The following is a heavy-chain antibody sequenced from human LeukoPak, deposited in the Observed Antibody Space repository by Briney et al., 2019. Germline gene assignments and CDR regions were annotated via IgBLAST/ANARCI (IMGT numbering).Heavy chain of an antibody. V-gene: IGHV3-11*04. D-gene: IGHD6-13*01. J-gene: IGHJ4*02. CDR2: ITSSKSSI. CDR1: GGSVSSSDYY. CDR3: ARGGMSGYYFDY. Sequence: LSLTCTVSGGSVSSSDYYWGWIRQPPGKGLEWVSYITSSKSSIYYADSVRGRFTLSRDNAKNSLFLQMNSLRDEDTAVYYCARGGMSGYYFDYWGQGTLVTVSS.